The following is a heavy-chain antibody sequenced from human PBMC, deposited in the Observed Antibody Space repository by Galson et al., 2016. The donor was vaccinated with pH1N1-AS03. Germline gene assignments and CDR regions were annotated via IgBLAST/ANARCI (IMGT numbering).Heavy chain of an antibody. CDR3: ARHDYGDYVGWFDP. CDR2: ITYSGST. V-gene: IGHV4-59*11. Sequence: ETLSLTCTVSGGSISSHYWNWIRQPPGKGLEWSGYITYSGSTNYNTTLKSRVTISVDTSKNQFSLKLSTVTAADTAVYYCARHDYGDYVGWFDPWGQGTLVTVSS. CDR1: GGSISSHY. D-gene: IGHD4-17*01. J-gene: IGHJ5*02.